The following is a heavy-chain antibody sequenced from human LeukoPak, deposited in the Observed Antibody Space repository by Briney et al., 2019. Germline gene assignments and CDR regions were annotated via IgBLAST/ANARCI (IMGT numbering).Heavy chain of an antibody. CDR3: ARDPYSGNYGNYYYYYMDV. J-gene: IGHJ6*03. CDR1: GFNFSIYS. CDR2: ISSTGGTI. V-gene: IGHV3-48*01. Sequence: GGSLRLSCAASGFNFSIYSMTWVRQAPGKGLQWISYISSTGGTIYYADSVKGRFTISRDKAKNSLYLQMNSLGPEDTAVYYCARDPYSGNYGNYYYYYMDVWGKGTTVTISS. D-gene: IGHD1-26*01.